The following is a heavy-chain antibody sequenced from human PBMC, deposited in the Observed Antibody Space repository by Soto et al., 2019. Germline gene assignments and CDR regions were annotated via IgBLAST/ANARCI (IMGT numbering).Heavy chain of an antibody. V-gene: IGHV4-31*03. D-gene: IGHD2-21*02. CDR3: AGEGVTAKGADS. Sequence: QVQLQESGPGLVKPSQTLSLTCSVSGGSVSSGGYYWTWIRQHPGKGLEWIGYIYYSGSTYYNPSLKSRVTISVDTSKNQFSLKLSSVTAADTAVYYCAGEGVTAKGADSWGQGTLVTVSS. J-gene: IGHJ4*02. CDR1: GGSVSSGGYY. CDR2: IYYSGST.